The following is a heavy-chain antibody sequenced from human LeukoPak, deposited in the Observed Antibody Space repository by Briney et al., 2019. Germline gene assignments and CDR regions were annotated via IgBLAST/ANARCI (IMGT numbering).Heavy chain of an antibody. Sequence: PGGSLRLSCVASGFTFSSYAMSWVRQAPGKGLEWVSAIRESGGSTHYADSVKGRFTISRDNSKNTLYLQMNSLRAEDTAVYYCAKTKSYGTTWYGGIDWGQGALVTASS. CDR2: IRESGGST. J-gene: IGHJ4*02. D-gene: IGHD6-13*01. CDR1: GFTFSSYA. V-gene: IGHV3-23*01. CDR3: AKTKSYGTTWYGGID.